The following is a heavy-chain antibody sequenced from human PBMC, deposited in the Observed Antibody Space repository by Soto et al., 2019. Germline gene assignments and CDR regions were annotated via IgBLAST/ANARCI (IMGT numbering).Heavy chain of an antibody. J-gene: IGHJ5*02. Sequence: QVQLLQSGAEVKYPGASVKVSCKASGYTFSSFGISWVRQAPGQGLEWMGWISGYSGNTNYAQKLQGRVTITTDSPTSTAYMEMRSLRSDDTDMYYCERGGAVAGSAVGWLDTWGPGTLVTVSS. CDR2: ISGYSGNT. CDR3: ERGGAVAGSAVGWLDT. V-gene: IGHV1-18*01. CDR1: GYTFSSFG. D-gene: IGHD6-19*01.